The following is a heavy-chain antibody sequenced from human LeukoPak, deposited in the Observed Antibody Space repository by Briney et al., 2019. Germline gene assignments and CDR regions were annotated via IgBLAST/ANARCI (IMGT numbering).Heavy chain of an antibody. CDR1: GASFSGSY. CDR2: INHSGST. J-gene: IGHJ4*02. D-gene: IGHD3-10*01. CDR3: ARHGNYYGSGSYY. V-gene: IGHV4-34*01. Sequence: SETLSLTCAVYGASFSGSYWSWIRQAPEKGLEWIGQINHSGSTDYNPSLKSRVTISVDTSKNQFSLKLSSVTAADTAVYYCARHGNYYGSGSYYWGQGTLVTVSS.